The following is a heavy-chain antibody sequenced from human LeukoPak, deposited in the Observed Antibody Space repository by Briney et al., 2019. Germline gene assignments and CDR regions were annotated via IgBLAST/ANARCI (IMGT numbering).Heavy chain of an antibody. CDR1: GGSISSYY. Sequence: SETLSLTCTVSGGSISSYYWSWIRQPPGKGLEWIGYIYYSGSTNYNPSLKSRVTISVDTSKNQFSLKLSSVTAADTAVYHCARSIAYYYDSSGYYYYYYGMDVWGQGTTVTVSS. J-gene: IGHJ6*02. D-gene: IGHD3-22*01. CDR3: ARSIAYYYDSSGYYYYYYGMDV. CDR2: IYYSGST. V-gene: IGHV4-59*01.